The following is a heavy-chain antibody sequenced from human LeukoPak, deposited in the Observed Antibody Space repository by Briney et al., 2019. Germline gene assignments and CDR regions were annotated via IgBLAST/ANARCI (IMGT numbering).Heavy chain of an antibody. J-gene: IGHJ3*02. CDR3: ARPYYDSSGYHDAFDI. CDR2: ISAYNGNT. Sequence: ASVKVSCKASGYTFTSYGISWVRQAPGQGLEWMGWISAYNGNTNYAQKLQGRVTMTTDTSTSTAYMELRSLRSDDTAVYYCARPYYDSSGYHDAFDIWGQGTMVTVSS. CDR1: GYTFTSYG. V-gene: IGHV1-18*01. D-gene: IGHD3-22*01.